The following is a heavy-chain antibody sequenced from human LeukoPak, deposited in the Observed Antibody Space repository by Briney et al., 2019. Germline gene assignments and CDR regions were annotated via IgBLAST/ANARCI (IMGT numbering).Heavy chain of an antibody. CDR3: AKHEIRAGTRNKAFDI. CDR1: GFTFGSYW. CDR2: IKQDGSEK. V-gene: IGHV3-7*01. Sequence: GGSLRLSCAASGFTFGSYWMSWVRQAPGKGLECVANIKQDGSEKNYVDSVKGRFTISRDNAKNSLYLQMNSLRAEDTAVYYCAKHEIRAGTRNKAFDIWGQGTMVTVSS. J-gene: IGHJ3*02.